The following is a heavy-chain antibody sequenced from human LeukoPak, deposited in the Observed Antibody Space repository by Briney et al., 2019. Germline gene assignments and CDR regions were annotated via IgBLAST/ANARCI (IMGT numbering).Heavy chain of an antibody. Sequence: GGSLRLSCTSSGFSFGDYSMTWVRQAPGKGLEWVGFIRSKAYGGTTEYAASVKGRFTISRDDSKSIAYLQMNSLKTEDTAVYHCASRSGRQWLPYFDYWGQGTLVTVSS. V-gene: IGHV3-49*04. CDR1: GFSFGDYS. CDR3: ASRSGRQWLPYFDY. CDR2: IRSKAYGGTT. J-gene: IGHJ4*02. D-gene: IGHD1-26*01.